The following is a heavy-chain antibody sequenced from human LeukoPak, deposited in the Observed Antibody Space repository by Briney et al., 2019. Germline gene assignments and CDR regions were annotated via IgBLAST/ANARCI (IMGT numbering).Heavy chain of an antibody. V-gene: IGHV4-39*01. CDR3: ARHERKRITMVRGVPNGFDP. Sequence: AETLSLTCTVSGGSISSSSYYWGWIRQPPGKGRVWIGSIYYSGSTYYYPSLKSRVTISVDTSKNQFSLQLSAVTAADTAVYYCARHERKRITMVRGVPNGFDPWGQGTLVTVSS. CDR2: IYYSGST. D-gene: IGHD3-10*01. CDR1: GGSISSSSYY. J-gene: IGHJ5*02.